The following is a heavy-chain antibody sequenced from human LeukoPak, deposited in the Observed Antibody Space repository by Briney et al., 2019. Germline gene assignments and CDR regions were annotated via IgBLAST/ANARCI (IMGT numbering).Heavy chain of an antibody. D-gene: IGHD1-26*01. CDR2: IKQDGSEK. CDR3: ASPMGATPWDAFDI. J-gene: IGHJ3*02. V-gene: IGHV3-7*01. CDR1: GFTFSTYW. Sequence: GGSLRLSCAASGFTFSTYWMNWVRQAPGKGLEWVANIKQDGSEKYYVDSVKGRFTISRDNAKNSLYLQMNSLRAEDTAMYYCASPMGATPWDAFDIWGQGTRVTVSP.